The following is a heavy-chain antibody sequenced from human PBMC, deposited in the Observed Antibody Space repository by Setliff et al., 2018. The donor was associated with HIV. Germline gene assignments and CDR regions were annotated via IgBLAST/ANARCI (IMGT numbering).Heavy chain of an antibody. V-gene: IGHV4-59*01. CDR3: ARVQMAYAAFDV. Sequence: KPSETLSLTCTVSGGSISTYYWSWIRQPPGKGLEWIGSIYFTGSSDNNPSLKSRVTLSVDTSKHQFSLELSSVTAADTAVYYCARVQMAYAAFDVWGQGTMVTVSS. D-gene: IGHD4-17*01. J-gene: IGHJ3*01. CDR1: GGSISTYY. CDR2: IYFTGSS.